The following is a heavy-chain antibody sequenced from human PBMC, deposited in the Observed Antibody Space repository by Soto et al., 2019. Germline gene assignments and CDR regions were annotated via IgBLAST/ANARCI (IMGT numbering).Heavy chain of an antibody. CDR2: ISHTSHYM. Sequence: QEQLVESGGGLVKPGGSLRLSCAASGFTFSDAYMSWIRQAPGKGLEGVSYISHTSHYMKYSDSVEGRFTVSRDNAKNSLYLHMNSLRAEDTAVYYCAKTVGLGPFGYFTLWGRGTLVIVSS. V-gene: IGHV3-11*05. CDR3: AKTVGLGPFGYFTL. CDR1: GFTFSDAY. D-gene: IGHD1-26*01. J-gene: IGHJ2*01.